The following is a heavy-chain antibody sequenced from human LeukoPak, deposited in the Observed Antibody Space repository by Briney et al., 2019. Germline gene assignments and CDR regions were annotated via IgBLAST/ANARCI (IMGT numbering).Heavy chain of an antibody. Sequence: ASVTLTLKASGDTFTSNGFTWGRQAPGQGLEWMGWISSYNGNTNYTQKLQGRITITTDTSTTTVYMELRSLRSDDTAMYYCARGGASGPQGFGYWGQGTLVTVSS. J-gene: IGHJ4*02. V-gene: IGHV1-18*01. CDR3: ARGGASGPQGFGY. CDR1: GDTFTSNG. CDR2: ISSYNGNT. D-gene: IGHD1-26*01.